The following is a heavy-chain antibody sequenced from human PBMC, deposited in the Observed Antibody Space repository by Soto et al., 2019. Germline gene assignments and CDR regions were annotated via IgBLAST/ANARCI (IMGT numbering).Heavy chain of an antibody. V-gene: IGHV3-23*01. J-gene: IGHJ4*02. Sequence: PGGSLRLSGAASGFSFSSYGMSGVRQAPGKGLERVAAITGSGSNTDYADFVKGRFTISRDNSKYTLYLQMNSLRVDDTALYYCAKRSSGSGWSPIDSRGQGTPVTVSS. CDR3: AKRSSGSGWSPIDS. D-gene: IGHD6-13*01. CDR2: ITGSGSNT. CDR1: GFSFSSYG.